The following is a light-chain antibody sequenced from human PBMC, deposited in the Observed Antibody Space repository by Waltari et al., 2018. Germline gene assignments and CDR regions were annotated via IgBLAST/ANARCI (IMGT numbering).Light chain of an antibody. CDR2: DVV. J-gene: IGLJ2*01. V-gene: IGLV2-14*01. CDR1: SSDIGGNNY. Sequence: QSALTQTAYVSGSPGQTITISCTGTSSDIGGNNYVSWDQQHPGKAPKLMIYDVVKRPSGVSNRFSGSKSGNTASLTISGLQAEDDAIYYCSSYASSKFGGGTKLTVL. CDR3: SSYASSK.